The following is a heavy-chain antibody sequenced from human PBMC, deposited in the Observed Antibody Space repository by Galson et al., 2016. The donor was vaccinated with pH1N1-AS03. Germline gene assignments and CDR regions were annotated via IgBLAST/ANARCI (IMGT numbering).Heavy chain of an antibody. J-gene: IGHJ4*02. CDR2: IKQDGDYK. D-gene: IGHD1-1*01. Sequence: SLRLSCAASGFTFSRHWMSWVRQAPGKGLEWVANIKQDGDYKYYVYSVKGRFTISRDNAKNSQYLQMNSLRAEDTAVYYCARGNDPGATYSLDYWGQGTLVTVSS. CDR1: GFTFSRHW. CDR3: ARGNDPGATYSLDY. V-gene: IGHV3-7*01.